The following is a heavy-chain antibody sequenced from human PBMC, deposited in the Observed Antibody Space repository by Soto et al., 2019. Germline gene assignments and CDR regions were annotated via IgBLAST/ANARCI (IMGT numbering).Heavy chain of an antibody. CDR2: ISGGGDAA. D-gene: IGHD3-10*01. J-gene: IGHJ2*01. CDR3: ARKILGSTARPNYWYCDL. V-gene: IGHV3-23*01. CDR1: GFTFINYA. Sequence: EVQVLESGGGLVQPGGSLRLSCAGSGFTFINYAMNWVRQAPGKGLEWVPSISGGGDAAFFPDSVRGRFTISRDNSKNTVTLQMHSLGVDDTSVYYCARKILGSTARPNYWYCDLWGRGTLVTGSS.